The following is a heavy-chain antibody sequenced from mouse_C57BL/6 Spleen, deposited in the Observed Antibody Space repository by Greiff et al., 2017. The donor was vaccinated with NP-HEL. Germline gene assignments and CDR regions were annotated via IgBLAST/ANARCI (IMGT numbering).Heavy chain of an antibody. Sequence: EVKLVESGGGLVQPGGSLKLSCAASGFTFSDYYMYWVRQTPEKRLEWVAYISNGGGSTYYPDTVKGRFTISRDNAKNTLYLQMSRLKSEDTAMYYCARRTPYYYGSSSWYFDVWGTGTTVTVSS. J-gene: IGHJ1*03. V-gene: IGHV5-12*01. D-gene: IGHD1-1*01. CDR3: ARRTPYYYGSSSWYFDV. CDR1: GFTFSDYY. CDR2: ISNGGGST.